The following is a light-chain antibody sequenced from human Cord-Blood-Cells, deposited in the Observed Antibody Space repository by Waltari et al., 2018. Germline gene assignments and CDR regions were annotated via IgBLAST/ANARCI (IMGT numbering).Light chain of an antibody. CDR2: DVS. V-gene: IGLV2-14*01. J-gene: IGLJ2*01. CDR1: RSDVGGYNY. CDR3: SSYTSSSTVV. Sequence: QSALTQPASVSGSPGQSITISCTGTRSDVGGYNYVSWYQQHPGKAPKLMIYDVSNRPSGVSNRFSGSKSGNTASLTISWLQAEDEADYYCSSYTSSSTVVFGGGTKLTVL.